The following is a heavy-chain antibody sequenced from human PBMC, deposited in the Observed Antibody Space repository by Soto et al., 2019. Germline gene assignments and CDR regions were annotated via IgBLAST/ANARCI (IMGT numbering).Heavy chain of an antibody. CDR1: GFTFNNAW. CDR3: TTGLSNGYYNFDY. D-gene: IGHD3-22*01. J-gene: IGHJ4*02. CDR2: IKGESDGWTT. V-gene: IGHV3-15*01. Sequence: GGSLRLSCAASGFTFNNAWMIWVRQAPVNGLEFVGRIKGESDGWTTDYSAPVKGIITVSRDRSKDTLYLLINSLKTEDTAVYDCTTGLSNGYYNFDYWGQGT.